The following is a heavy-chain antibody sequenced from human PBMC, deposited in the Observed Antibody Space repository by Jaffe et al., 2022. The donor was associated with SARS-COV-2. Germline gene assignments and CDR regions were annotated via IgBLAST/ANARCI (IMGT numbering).Heavy chain of an antibody. D-gene: IGHD3-22*01. CDR1: GFSVNNNY. CDR3: ARVEYYDTNGACDI. CDR2: LYSDVNT. J-gene: IGHJ3*02. V-gene: IGHV3-53*02. Sequence: EVQVVETGGGLIQPGESLRLSCAASGFSVNNNYMTWVRQAPGKGLEWVSVLYSDVNTYYADSVKGRFTISRDNSKNTVYLQMTSLRAEDTAVYYCARVEYYDTNGACDIWGQGTMVTVSS.